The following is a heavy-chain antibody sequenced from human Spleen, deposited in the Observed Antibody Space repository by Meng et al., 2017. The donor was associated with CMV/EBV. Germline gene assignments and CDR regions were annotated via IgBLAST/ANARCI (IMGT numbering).Heavy chain of an antibody. V-gene: IGHV2-5*01. J-gene: IGHJ5*02. CDR2: IYWNDDK. CDR3: AHSIVVVPAAQLNWFDP. D-gene: IGHD2-2*01. CDR1: SLSTRGGG. Sequence: SLSTRGGGVGGLRQPPGKALEWLALIYWNDDKRYSPSLKSRLTITKDTSKNQVVRTMTTMDPVDTATYYCAHSIVVVPAAQLNWFDPWGQGTLVTVSS.